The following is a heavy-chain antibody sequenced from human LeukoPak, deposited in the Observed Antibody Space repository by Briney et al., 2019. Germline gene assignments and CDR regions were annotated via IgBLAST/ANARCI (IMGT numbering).Heavy chain of an antibody. CDR3: ARGTRAVAAI. Sequence: GASVKVSCKASGYTFTLYDINWVRQAPGQGLEWMGWMNPNSGDTGFAQRFQGRVTMTRNTSISTAFMELSSLRSEDTAVYFCARGTRAVAAIWGQGTLVTVSS. J-gene: IGHJ4*02. CDR2: MNPNSGDT. V-gene: IGHV1-8*01. CDR1: GYTFTLYD. D-gene: IGHD6-19*01.